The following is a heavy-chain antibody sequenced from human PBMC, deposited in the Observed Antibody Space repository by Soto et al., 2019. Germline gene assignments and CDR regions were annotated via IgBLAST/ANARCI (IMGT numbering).Heavy chain of an antibody. D-gene: IGHD3-10*01. CDR2: ISSTAGRTS. J-gene: IGHJ6*02. CDR3: AKGVLSFHYGMEV. CDR1: GFTFNTYP. V-gene: IGHV3-23*01. Sequence: AGGSLRLSCATSGFTFNTYPMTWVRQAPGKGLEWVSSISSTAGRTSSYADSVEGRFAISRDFSDNTVYLQMNNLRVDDTAVYFCAKGVLSFHYGMEVWGQGTTVTVSS.